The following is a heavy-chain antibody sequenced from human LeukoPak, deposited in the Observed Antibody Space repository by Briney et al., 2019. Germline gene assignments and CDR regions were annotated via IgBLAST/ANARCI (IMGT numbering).Heavy chain of an antibody. CDR2: IDYSGNT. J-gene: IGHJ4*02. CDR1: GGSFSSYY. Sequence: SETLSLTCAVYGGSFSSYYWSWIRQPPGKGLEWIGYIDYSGNTNYNPSLKSRVTISVDTSKNQFSLKLSSVTAADTAVYYCARDLYSSGWYGHDYWGQGTLVTVSS. D-gene: IGHD6-19*01. CDR3: ARDLYSSGWYGHDY. V-gene: IGHV4-59*01.